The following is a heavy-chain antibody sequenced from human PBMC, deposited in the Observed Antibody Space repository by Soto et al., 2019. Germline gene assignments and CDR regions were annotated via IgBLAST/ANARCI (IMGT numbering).Heavy chain of an antibody. CDR1: GYTFTSYA. CDR3: ARSIVVVTALDY. CDR2: INAGNGNT. Sequence: ASVKVSCKASGYTFTSYAMHWVRQAPGQRLEWMGWINAGNGNTQYSQKFQGRVTITRDTSASTAYMDLSSLRSEDTAVYYCARSIVVVTALDYWGQGTLVTVSS. V-gene: IGHV1-3*01. D-gene: IGHD2-21*02. J-gene: IGHJ4*02.